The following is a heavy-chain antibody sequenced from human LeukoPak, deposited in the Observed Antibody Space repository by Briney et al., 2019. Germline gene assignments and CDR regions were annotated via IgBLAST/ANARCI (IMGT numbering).Heavy chain of an antibody. D-gene: IGHD3-10*01. Sequence: GRSLRLSCAASGFSFSTYAMHWVRQAPGKGLEWVALIWHDASHTFYTDSVKGRLTISRDNSKNTVYLQMNSLGGEDTPVYYCAIEIFGSGSYPDSWGQGTLVTVSS. CDR3: AIEIFGSGSYPDS. CDR1: GFSFSTYA. CDR2: IWHDASHT. J-gene: IGHJ4*02. V-gene: IGHV3-33*01.